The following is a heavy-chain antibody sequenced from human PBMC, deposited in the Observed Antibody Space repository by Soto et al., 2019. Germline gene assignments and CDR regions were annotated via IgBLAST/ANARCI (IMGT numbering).Heavy chain of an antibody. V-gene: IGHV4-31*03. CDR3: ARESPQANAVWGDDGFDI. J-gene: IGHJ3*02. CDR2: IYYSGSA. D-gene: IGHD2-8*01. CDR1: GASISSGNYY. Sequence: KPSETLSLTCTVSGASISSGNYYWSWIRQLPGKGLEWIGYIYYSGSAFYNPSLNGRVSISVDTSKNQFSLDLSSVTAADTAVYYCARESPQANAVWGDDGFDIWGQGTLVTVSS.